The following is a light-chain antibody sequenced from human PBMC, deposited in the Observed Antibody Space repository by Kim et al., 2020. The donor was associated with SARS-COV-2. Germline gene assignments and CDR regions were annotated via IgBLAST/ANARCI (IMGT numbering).Light chain of an antibody. Sequence: DIQMTQSPSSLSASVGDRITITCRASQGISDFLAWFQQKPGKAPRLMIYGASSLHSGVPSRFSGSGSGTDFTLTISSLQPEDFASYYCKQYYRYPRTFGQGNKLEIK. J-gene: IGKJ2*01. CDR3: KQYYRYPRT. V-gene: IGKV1-16*01. CDR1: QGISDF. CDR2: GAS.